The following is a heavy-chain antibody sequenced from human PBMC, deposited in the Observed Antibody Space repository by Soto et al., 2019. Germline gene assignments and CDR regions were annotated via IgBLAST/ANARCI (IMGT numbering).Heavy chain of an antibody. CDR3: AREDSIIIPAVSDF. CDR1: GFAFNNYG. J-gene: IGHJ4*02. D-gene: IGHD2-2*01. Sequence: PGGSLRLSCTVSGFAFNNYGINWVRRAPGKGLEWVSSISKSDYTYYSDSVKGRFTISRDNAKNSVSLQMNTLRVEDTAVYYCAREDSIIIPAVSDFWGQGTLVTVSS. CDR2: ISKSDYT. V-gene: IGHV3-21*01.